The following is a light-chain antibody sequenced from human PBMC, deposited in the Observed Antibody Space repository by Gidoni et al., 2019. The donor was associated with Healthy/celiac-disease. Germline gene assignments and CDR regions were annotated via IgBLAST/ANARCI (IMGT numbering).Light chain of an antibody. V-gene: IGKV1-5*03. CDR3: QQYNSYSLST. CDR1: QSISSW. CDR2: KAS. Sequence: DIQMTQSPSTLSASVGDRVTITCRASQSISSWLAWYQQKPGKAPKLLIYKASSLESVVPSRFSGSGSGTEFTLTISSLQPDDFATYYCQQYNSYSLSTFGQGTKLEIK. J-gene: IGKJ2*01.